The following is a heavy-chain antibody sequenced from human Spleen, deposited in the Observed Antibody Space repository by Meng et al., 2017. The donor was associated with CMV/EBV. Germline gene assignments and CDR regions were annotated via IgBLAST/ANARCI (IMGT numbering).Heavy chain of an antibody. J-gene: IGHJ5*02. Sequence: SETLSLTCTVSGGSISTYFRIWIRQPPGRGLEWIGYIHYSGNTNYNPSLKSRVTMSVERSKNHFSLKLSSVTAADTAVYYCARGFQYNYGSGSYLWCDPWGQGTLVTVSS. D-gene: IGHD3-10*01. CDR2: IHYSGNT. CDR1: GGSISTYF. V-gene: IGHV4-59*01. CDR3: ARGFQYNYGSGSYLWCDP.